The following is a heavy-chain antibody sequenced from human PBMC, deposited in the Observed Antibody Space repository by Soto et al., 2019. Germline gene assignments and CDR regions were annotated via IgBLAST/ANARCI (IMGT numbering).Heavy chain of an antibody. V-gene: IGHV1-8*01. CDR2: MNPNSGNT. CDR1: GYTFTSYD. D-gene: IGHD2-2*01. CDR3: ARRVVVVPAAMLDAFDI. J-gene: IGHJ3*02. Sequence: AASVKVSCKASGYTFTSYDINWVRQATGQGLEWMGWMNPNSGNTGYAQKFQGRVTMTRNTSISTAYMELSSLRSEDTAVYYCARRVVVVPAAMLDAFDIWGQGTMVTVSS.